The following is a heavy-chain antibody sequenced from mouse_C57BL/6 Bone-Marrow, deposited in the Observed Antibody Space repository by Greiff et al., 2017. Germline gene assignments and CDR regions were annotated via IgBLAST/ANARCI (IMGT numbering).Heavy chain of an antibody. J-gene: IGHJ2*01. V-gene: IGHV1-15*01. CDR3: TRRAGTGEDY. CDR1: GYTFTDYE. D-gene: IGHD3-3*01. Sequence: QVHVKQSGAELVRPGASVTLSCKASGYTFTDYEMHWVKQTPVHGLEWIGAIDPETGGTAYNQKFKGKAILTADKSSSTAYMELRSLTSEDSAVYYCTRRAGTGEDYWGQGTTLTVSS. CDR2: IDPETGGT.